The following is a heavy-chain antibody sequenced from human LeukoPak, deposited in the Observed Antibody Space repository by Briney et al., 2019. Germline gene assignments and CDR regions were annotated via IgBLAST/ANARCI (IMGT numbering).Heavy chain of an antibody. CDR2: ISWNSGSI. V-gene: IGHV3-9*01. J-gene: IGHJ3*02. D-gene: IGHD6-19*01. Sequence: GGSLRLSCEGSGFTFDDYALHWVRQAPGKGLEWVSGISWNSGSIDYADSVQGRFTISRDNAKNSLYLRMNSLRPEDTAFYYCAKDSASSGWFGGAFDIWGQGTMVTVSS. CDR1: GFTFDDYA. CDR3: AKDSASSGWFGGAFDI.